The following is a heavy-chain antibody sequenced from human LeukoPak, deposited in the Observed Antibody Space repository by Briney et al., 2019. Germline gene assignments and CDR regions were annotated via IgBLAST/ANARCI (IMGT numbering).Heavy chain of an antibody. D-gene: IGHD3-3*01. Sequence: GGSLRHSCAASGFTFSSYAMSWVRQAPGKGLEWVSAISGSGGSTYYADSVKGRFTISRDNSKNTLYLQMNSLRAEDTAVYYCAKAPRFLEWLVKFYYMDVWGKGTTVTVSS. CDR1: GFTFSSYA. V-gene: IGHV3-23*01. J-gene: IGHJ6*03. CDR2: ISGSGGST. CDR3: AKAPRFLEWLVKFYYMDV.